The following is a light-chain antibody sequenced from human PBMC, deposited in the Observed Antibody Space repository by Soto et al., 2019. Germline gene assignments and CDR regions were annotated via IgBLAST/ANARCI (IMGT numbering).Light chain of an antibody. CDR3: QQYGSSPT. CDR1: QSVRSN. J-gene: IGKJ4*01. Sequence: EIVMTQSPVTLSVSPGERATLSCRASQSVRSNLAWYQQKPGQAPSLLIYGAFTRATGIPDRFSGSGSGTDFTLTISRLEPEDFAVYYCQQYGSSPTLGGGTKVDIK. CDR2: GAF. V-gene: IGKV3-20*01.